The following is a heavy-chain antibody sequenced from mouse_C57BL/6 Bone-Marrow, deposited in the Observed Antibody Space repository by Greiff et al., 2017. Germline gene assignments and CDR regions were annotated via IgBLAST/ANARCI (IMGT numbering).Heavy chain of an antibody. D-gene: IGHD1-1*01. CDR3: ARDRGVYYYGSRNYAMDY. J-gene: IGHJ4*01. V-gene: IGHV5-4*01. CDR2: ISDGGSYT. CDR1: GFTFSSYA. Sequence: DVKLQESGGGLVKPGGSLKLSCAASGFTFSSYAMSWVRQTPEKRLEWVATISDGGSYTYYPDNVKGRFTISRDTAKNNLYLQMSHLKSEDTAMYYCARDRGVYYYGSRNYAMDYWGQGTSVTVSS.